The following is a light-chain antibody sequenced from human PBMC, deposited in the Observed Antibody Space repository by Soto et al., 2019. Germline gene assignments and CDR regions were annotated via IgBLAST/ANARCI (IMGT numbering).Light chain of an antibody. CDR2: GAF. J-gene: IGKJ5*01. V-gene: IGKV3-11*01. Sequence: VLTQYPATLSLSPGERSTLAGRASPSVTNYLAWYQQKPGQAPRLLIYGAFNRATGIPARFSGSGSGTDFTLTISSLEPEDFAVYYCQPRNIWPPVTFGQGTRLEI. CDR1: PSVTNY. CDR3: QPRNIWPPVT.